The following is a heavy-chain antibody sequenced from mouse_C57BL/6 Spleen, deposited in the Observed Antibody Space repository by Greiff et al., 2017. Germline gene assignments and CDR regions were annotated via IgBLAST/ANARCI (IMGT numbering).Heavy chain of an antibody. V-gene: IGHV1-69*01. Sequence: QVQLQQPGAELVMPGASVKLSCKASGYTFTSYWMHWVKQRPGQGLEWIGEIDPSDSYTNYNQKFKGKSTLTVDKSSSTAYMQLSSLTSEDSAVYYCALYGLYDGNPGAYWGQGTLVTVSA. CDR3: ALYGLYDGNPGAY. D-gene: IGHD2-1*01. J-gene: IGHJ3*01. CDR1: GYTFTSYW. CDR2: IDPSDSYT.